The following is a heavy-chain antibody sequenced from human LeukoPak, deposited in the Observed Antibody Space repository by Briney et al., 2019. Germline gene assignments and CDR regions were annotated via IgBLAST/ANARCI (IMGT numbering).Heavy chain of an antibody. CDR3: ARDGPRGYSYGLYAFDI. Sequence: ASVTVSFKASGYTFTIYAMHWVRQAPGQRLEWMGWINAGNGNTKYSQKFQGRVTITRDTSASTAYMELSSLRSEDTAVYYCARDGPRGYSYGLYAFDIWGQGTMVTVSS. CDR2: INAGNGNT. J-gene: IGHJ3*02. CDR1: GYTFTIYA. V-gene: IGHV1-3*01. D-gene: IGHD5-18*01.